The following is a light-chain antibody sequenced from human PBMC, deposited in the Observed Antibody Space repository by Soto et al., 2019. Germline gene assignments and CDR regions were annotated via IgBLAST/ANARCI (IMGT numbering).Light chain of an antibody. CDR3: QQTYTTPRT. V-gene: IGKV1-39*01. J-gene: IGKJ1*01. CDR2: AAS. CDR1: QSINSS. Sequence: DIQMTQSPSSLSASVGDRVTITCRASQSINSSLNWYQQKPGKAPKVLIYAASSLQSGVPSRFSGSGTGTDFTLTISSLQPEDFATYYCQQTYTTPRTFGQGTKVAIK.